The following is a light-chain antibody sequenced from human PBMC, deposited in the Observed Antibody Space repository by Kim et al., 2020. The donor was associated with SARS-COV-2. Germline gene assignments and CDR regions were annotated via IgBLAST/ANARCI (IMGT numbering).Light chain of an antibody. CDR2: YDS. CDR3: QVWDSASDHPNYV. J-gene: IGLJ1*01. Sequence: SYELTQPPSVSVAPGKTATITCGGDNIGAYSVHWYQQKPGQAPVLVTYYDSDRPLGIPDRFSGSNSGNAATLTISSVEAGDDADYYCQVWDSASDHPNYVFGTGTKVTVL. V-gene: IGLV3-21*04. CDR1: NIGAYS.